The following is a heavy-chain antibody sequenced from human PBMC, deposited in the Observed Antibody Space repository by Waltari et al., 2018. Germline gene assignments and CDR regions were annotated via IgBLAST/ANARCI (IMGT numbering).Heavy chain of an antibody. D-gene: IGHD3-16*01. V-gene: IGHV4-59*01. CDR2: IYYSGST. J-gene: IGHJ5*02. CDR3: ARDLGDRSTGGWFDP. Sequence: QVQLQESGPGLVKPSETLSLTCTVSGGSISSYYWSWIRQPPGKGLEWIWYIYYSGSTNYNPSLKSRVTISVDTSKNQFSLKLSSVTAADTAVYYCARDLGDRSTGGWFDPWGQGTLVTVSS. CDR1: GGSISSYY.